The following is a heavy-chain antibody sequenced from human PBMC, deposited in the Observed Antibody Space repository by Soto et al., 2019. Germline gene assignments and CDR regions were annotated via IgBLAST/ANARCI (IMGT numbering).Heavy chain of an antibody. V-gene: IGHV3-30-3*01. D-gene: IGHD1-26*01. CDR2: ISYDGSNN. CDR1: GFTFSSYA. CDR3: ARDFGSLGATIDY. Sequence: PGGSLRLSCAASGFTFSSYAMHWVRQAPGKGLEWVAVISYDGSNNYYADSVKGRFTISRDNSKNTLYPQMNSLRAEDTAVYYCARDFGSLGATIDYWGQGTLVTVSS. J-gene: IGHJ4*02.